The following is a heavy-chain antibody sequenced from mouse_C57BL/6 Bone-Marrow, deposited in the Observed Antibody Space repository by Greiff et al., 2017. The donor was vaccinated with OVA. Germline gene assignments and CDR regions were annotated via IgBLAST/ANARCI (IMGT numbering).Heavy chain of an antibody. Sequence: EVKLQESGPGLVKPSQSLSLTCSVTGYSITSGYYWNWIRQFPGNKLEWMGYISYDGSNNYNPSLKNRISITRDTSKNQFFLKLNSVTTEDTATYYCARGDGYYYYAMDYWGQGTSVTVSS. CDR1: GYSITSGYY. V-gene: IGHV3-6*01. D-gene: IGHD2-3*01. CDR2: ISYDGSN. CDR3: ARGDGYYYYAMDY. J-gene: IGHJ4*01.